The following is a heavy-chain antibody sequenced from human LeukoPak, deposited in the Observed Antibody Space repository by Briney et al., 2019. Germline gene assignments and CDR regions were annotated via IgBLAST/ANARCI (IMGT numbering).Heavy chain of an antibody. CDR2: ISGSGGST. J-gene: IGHJ6*02. Sequence: GESLRLSCAASGFTFSSYAMSWVRQAPGKGLECVSAISGSGGSTYYADSVKGRFTISRDNSKNTLYLQMNSLRAEDTAVYYCAKDPSYYDFWSGYTLDYYYYGMDVWGQGTTVTVSS. D-gene: IGHD3-3*01. V-gene: IGHV3-23*01. CDR3: AKDPSYYDFWSGYTLDYYYYGMDV. CDR1: GFTFSSYA.